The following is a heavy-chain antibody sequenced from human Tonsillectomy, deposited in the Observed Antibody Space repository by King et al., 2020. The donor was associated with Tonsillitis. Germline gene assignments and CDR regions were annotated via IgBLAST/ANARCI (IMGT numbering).Heavy chain of an antibody. CDR3: AKEGAVVDIHSPYSYGMDV. Sequence: VQLVESGGGLVQPGGSLRLSCAASGFIFSNYAMSWVRQAPGKGLEWVSTISASGDSTYYADSVKGRFTISRDNSKNMLYVQMNSLRAEDTALYYCAKEGAVVDIHSPYSYGMDVWGQGTTVTVSS. CDR2: ISASGDST. J-gene: IGHJ6*02. V-gene: IGHV3-23*04. CDR1: GFIFSNYA. D-gene: IGHD3-3*01.